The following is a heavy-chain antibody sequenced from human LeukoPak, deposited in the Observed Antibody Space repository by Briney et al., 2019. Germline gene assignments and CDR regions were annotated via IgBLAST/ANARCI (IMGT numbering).Heavy chain of an antibody. CDR1: GFTFSSYW. CDR3: TRDSKYVMDV. D-gene: IGHD4-11*01. Sequence: GGSLRLCCAASGFTFSSYWMHWVRQAPGKGLVWVSRIYSDGSNTIYADSVKGRFTISRDNAKNTLYLQMNSLTAEDTAIYYCTRDSKYVMDVWGQGTTVTVSS. J-gene: IGHJ6*02. V-gene: IGHV3-74*01. CDR2: IYSDGSNT.